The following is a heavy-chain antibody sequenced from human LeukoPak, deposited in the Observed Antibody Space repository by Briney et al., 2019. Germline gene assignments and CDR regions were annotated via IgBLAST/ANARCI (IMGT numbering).Heavy chain of an antibody. CDR2: ISAYNGNT. V-gene: IGHV1-18*01. CDR3: ARGVLRYFDWLPNNWFDP. Sequence: ASVKVSFKASGYTFTSYGISWVRQAPGQGLEWMGWISAYNGNTNYAQKFQGRVTMTRNTSISTAYMELSSLRSEDTAVYYCARGVLRYFDWLPNNWFDPWGQGTLVTVSS. J-gene: IGHJ5*02. CDR1: GYTFTSYG. D-gene: IGHD3-9*01.